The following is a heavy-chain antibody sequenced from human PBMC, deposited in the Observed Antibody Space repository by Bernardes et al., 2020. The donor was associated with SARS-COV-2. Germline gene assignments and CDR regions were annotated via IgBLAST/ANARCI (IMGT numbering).Heavy chain of an antibody. D-gene: IGHD3-3*01. V-gene: IGHV4-59*08. CDR1: GGSISSYY. CDR3: ARLHYDIWSGYYQGAFDI. CDR2: IYYSGST. Sequence: SEPLSLTCTVSGGSISSYYWSWMRQPPGKGLEWIGYIYYSGSTNYNPSLKSRVTISVDTSKNQFSLKLSSVTAADTAVYYCARLHYDIWSGYYQGAFDIWGQGTMVTVSS. J-gene: IGHJ3*02.